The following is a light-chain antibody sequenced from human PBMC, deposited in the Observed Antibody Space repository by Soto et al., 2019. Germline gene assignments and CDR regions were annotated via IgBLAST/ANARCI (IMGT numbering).Light chain of an antibody. CDR3: SSYTSSSTVI. CDR1: SSDVGGYNY. V-gene: IGLV2-14*03. J-gene: IGLJ2*01. CDR2: DVS. Sequence: QSVLTQPAFVSGSPGQSITISCTGTSSDVGGYNYVSWYQQHPGRAPKLIIYDVSDRPSGVSDRFSGSKSGNTASLTISGLQAEDEADYYCSSYTSSSTVIFGGGTKLTVL.